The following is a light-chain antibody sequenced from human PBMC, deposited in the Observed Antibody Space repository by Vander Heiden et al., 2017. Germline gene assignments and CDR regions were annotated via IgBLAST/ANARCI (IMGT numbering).Light chain of an antibody. V-gene: IGKV3-20*01. CDR1: QSVISNF. J-gene: IGKJ1*01. CDR3: QQYGKSRWT. Sequence: EIVFTQSPGTLSLSPGDRATLSCRASQSVISNFLAWYQQKPGQAPRLLIYSGSRRATGIPDRFSGSGSGTDFTLTISRLEAEDVAIYHCQQYGKSRWTFGQGTKVEIK. CDR2: SGS.